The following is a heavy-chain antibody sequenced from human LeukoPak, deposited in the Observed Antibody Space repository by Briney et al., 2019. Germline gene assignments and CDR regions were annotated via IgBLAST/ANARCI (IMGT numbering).Heavy chain of an antibody. D-gene: IGHD6-19*01. V-gene: IGHV4-34*01. J-gene: IGHJ4*02. CDR1: GGSFSGYY. CDR3: ARRRGWYVDLYYFDY. CDR2: INHSGST. Sequence: ASETLSLTCAVYGGSFSGYYWSWIRQPPGKGLEWIGEINHSGSTNYNLSLKSRVTISVDTSKNQFSLKLSSVTAADTAVYYCARRRGWYVDLYYFDYWGQGTLVTVSS.